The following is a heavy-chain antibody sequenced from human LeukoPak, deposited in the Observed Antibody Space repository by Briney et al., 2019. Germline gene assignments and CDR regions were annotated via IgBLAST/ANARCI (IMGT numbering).Heavy chain of an antibody. CDR3: ASLHRYCSSTSCYTGHFDY. D-gene: IGHD2-2*02. CDR2: ISSSSSYI. J-gene: IGHJ4*02. CDR1: GFTFSSCS. V-gene: IGHV3-21*01. Sequence: GGSLRLSCAASGFTFSSCSMNWVRQAPGKGLEWVSSISSSSSYIYYADSVKGRFTISRDNAKNSLYLQMNSLRAEDTAVYYCASLHRYCSSTSCYTGHFDYWGQGTLVTVSS.